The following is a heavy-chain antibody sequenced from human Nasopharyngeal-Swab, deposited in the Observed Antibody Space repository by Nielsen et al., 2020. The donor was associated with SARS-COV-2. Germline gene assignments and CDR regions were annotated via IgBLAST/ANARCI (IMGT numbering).Heavy chain of an antibody. CDR1: GGSISSGSYY. CDR2: IYTSGST. CDR3: ARDPNSSGGVDAFDI. Sequence: SETLSLTCTVSGGSISSGSYYWSWIRQPAGKGLEWIGRIYTSGSTNYNPSLKSRVTISVDTSKNQFSLKLSSVTAAGTAVYYCARDPNSSGGVDAFDIWGQGTMVTVSS. D-gene: IGHD6-19*01. J-gene: IGHJ3*02. V-gene: IGHV4-61*02.